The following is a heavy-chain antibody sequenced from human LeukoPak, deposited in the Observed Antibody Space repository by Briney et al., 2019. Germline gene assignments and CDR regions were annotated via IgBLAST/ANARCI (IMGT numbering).Heavy chain of an antibody. J-gene: IGHJ6*02. Sequence: GGSLRLSCAASGFTVSSNYMSWVRQAPGKGLEWVSVIYSGGSTYYADSVEGRLTISRDNSKNTLYLQMSSLTPEDTALYYCAKEWPWVNFYYGMNVWGQGITVTVSS. V-gene: IGHV3-53*05. D-gene: IGHD3-3*01. CDR2: IYSGGST. CDR1: GFTVSSNY. CDR3: AKEWPWVNFYYGMNV.